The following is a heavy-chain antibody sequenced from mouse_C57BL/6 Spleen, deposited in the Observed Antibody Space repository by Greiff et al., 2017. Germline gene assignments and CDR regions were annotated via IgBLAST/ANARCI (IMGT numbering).Heavy chain of an antibody. CDR3: ARSLEAY. CDR2: INPGSGGT. Sequence: QVQLQQSGAELVRPGTSVKVSCKASGYAFTNYLIEWVKQRPGQGLEWIGVINPGSGGTNYNEKFKGKATLTADKSSSTAYMQLSSLTSEDSAVYFCARSLEAYWGQGTLVTVSA. V-gene: IGHV1-54*01. D-gene: IGHD6-2*01. CDR1: GYAFTNYL. J-gene: IGHJ3*01.